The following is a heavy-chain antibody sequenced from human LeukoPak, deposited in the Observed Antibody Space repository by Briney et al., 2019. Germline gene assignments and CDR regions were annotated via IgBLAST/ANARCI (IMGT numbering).Heavy chain of an antibody. Sequence: GGSLRLSCAASGFTFSDYWMSWVRQAPGKGLEWVANIKLDGSEKYYVDSVKGRFTVSRDNAKNSLFPQMSSLRAEDTAVYFCAREWAYYYGSSGYFDYWGQGTLVTVSS. CDR1: GFTFSDYW. V-gene: IGHV3-7*01. CDR2: IKLDGSEK. CDR3: AREWAYYYGSSGYFDY. J-gene: IGHJ4*02. D-gene: IGHD3-22*01.